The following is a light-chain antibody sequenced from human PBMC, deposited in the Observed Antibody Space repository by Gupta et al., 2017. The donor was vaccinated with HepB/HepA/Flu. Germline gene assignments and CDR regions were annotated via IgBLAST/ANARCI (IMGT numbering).Light chain of an antibody. CDR3: QTWGTAIHV. CDR1: SGHSSYA. CDR2: LNSDGSH. V-gene: IGLV4-69*01. Sequence: QLVLPQLPSASASLGASVKLTCTLSSGHSSYAIAWHQQQPEKGPRYLMKLNSDGSHSKGDGIPDRFSGSSSGTERYLTISSLQSEDEADYYCQTWGTAIHVFGGGTKLTVL. J-gene: IGLJ3*02.